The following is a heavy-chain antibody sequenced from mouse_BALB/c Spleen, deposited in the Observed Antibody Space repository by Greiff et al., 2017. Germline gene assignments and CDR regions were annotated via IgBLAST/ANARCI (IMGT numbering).Heavy chain of an antibody. V-gene: IGHV5-6-5*01. D-gene: IGHD2-1*01. J-gene: IGHJ2*01. CDR2: ISSGGST. CDR1: GFTFSSYG. CDR3: ARETGNYYFDY. Sequence: EVQGVESGGGLVQPGGSLKLSCAASGFTFSSYGMSWVRQTPDKRLEWVASISSGGSTYYPDSVKGRFTISRDNARNILYLQMSSLRSEDTAMYYCARETGNYYFDYWGQGTTLTVSS.